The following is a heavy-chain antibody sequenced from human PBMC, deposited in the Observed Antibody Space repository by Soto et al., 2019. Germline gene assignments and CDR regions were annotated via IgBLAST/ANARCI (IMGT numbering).Heavy chain of an antibody. CDR1: GYSFTSYC. V-gene: IGHV5-10-1*01. J-gene: IGHJ6*02. CDR2: IDPSDSYT. Sequence: PGESLKISCKGSGYSFTSYCISLVRQMPGKGLEWMGRIDPSDSYTNYSPSFQGHVTISADKSISTAYLQWSSLKASDTAMYYCARRSSSWFDYYYYYGMDVWGQGTTVTVSS. CDR3: ARRSSSWFDYYYYYGMDV. D-gene: IGHD6-13*01.